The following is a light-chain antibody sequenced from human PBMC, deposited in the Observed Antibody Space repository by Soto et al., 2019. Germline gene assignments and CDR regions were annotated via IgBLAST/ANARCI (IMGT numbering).Light chain of an antibody. CDR2: GAS. J-gene: IGKJ1*01. Sequence: EIVMTQSPATLSVSPGEGAALSCRASQSVSTNLAWYQQKPGQAPRLLIYGASTRATGIPARFSGTGSGTEFTLTITSLQSEDFAVYYCQQYNNWLPWTFGQGTKVDIK. CDR3: QQYNNWLPWT. CDR1: QSVSTN. V-gene: IGKV3-15*01.